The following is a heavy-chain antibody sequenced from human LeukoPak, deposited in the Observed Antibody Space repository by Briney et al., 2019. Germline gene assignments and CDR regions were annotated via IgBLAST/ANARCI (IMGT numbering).Heavy chain of an antibody. Sequence: ASVKVSCKASGYTFTSYGISWVRQAPGQGLEWMGWISAYNGNTNYAQKLQGRVTMTTDTSTSTAYMELRSLRSDDTAVYYCARGYIDILTGYYNVLDFDYCGQGTLVTVSS. D-gene: IGHD3-9*01. V-gene: IGHV1-18*01. CDR3: ARGYIDILTGYYNVLDFDY. CDR1: GYTFTSYG. CDR2: ISAYNGNT. J-gene: IGHJ4*02.